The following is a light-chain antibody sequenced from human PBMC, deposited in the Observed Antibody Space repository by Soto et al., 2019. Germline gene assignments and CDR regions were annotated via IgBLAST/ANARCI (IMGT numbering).Light chain of an antibody. Sequence: DIVVTQTPLSSPVAIGQAASISCRSSQSLVHKDGNTYLSWFHQRPGQPPRLLIYKVSVRFSGVPERFSGSGAGTDFPLTISRVETEYVGVYYCMQATQSPWTFGQGTKVEIK. V-gene: IGKV2-24*01. CDR3: MQATQSPWT. J-gene: IGKJ1*01. CDR2: KVS. CDR1: QSLVHKDGNTY.